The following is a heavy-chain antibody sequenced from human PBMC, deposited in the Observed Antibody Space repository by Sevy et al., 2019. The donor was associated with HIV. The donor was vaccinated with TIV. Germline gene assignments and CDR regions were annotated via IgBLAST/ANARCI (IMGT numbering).Heavy chain of an antibody. CDR1: GFTFTLYA. D-gene: IGHD2-21*02. Sequence: GSLRLSCAASGFTFTLYAIHWVRQSPGMGLEWVALISYSATNKYYADSVTGRFTISRDDSKNTAYLQMNNLRTDDTAVYYCARVADEYCTDDCYHRFDYWGQGTQVTVSS. J-gene: IGHJ4*02. V-gene: IGHV3-30-3*01. CDR2: ISYSATNK. CDR3: ARVADEYCTDDCYHRFDY.